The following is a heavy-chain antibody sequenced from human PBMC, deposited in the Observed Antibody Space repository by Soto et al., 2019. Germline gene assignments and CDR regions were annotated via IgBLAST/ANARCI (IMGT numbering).Heavy chain of an antibody. CDR1: GFTFSNAW. J-gene: IGHJ3*02. CDR2: IKSKTDGGTT. Sequence: RLSCAASGFTFSNAWMSWVRQAPGKGLEWVGRIKSKTDGGTTDYAAPVKGRFTISRDDSKNTLYLQMNSLKTEDTAVYYCTTLGSRYCTNGVCYTHAFDIWGQGTMVTVSS. D-gene: IGHD2-8*01. CDR3: TTLGSRYCTNGVCYTHAFDI. V-gene: IGHV3-15*01.